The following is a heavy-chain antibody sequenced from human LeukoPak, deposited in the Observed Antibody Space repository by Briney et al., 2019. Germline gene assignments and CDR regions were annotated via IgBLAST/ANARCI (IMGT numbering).Heavy chain of an antibody. CDR3: VRYFGSTDY. CDR2: INSDGSTT. D-gene: IGHD2-2*01. Sequence: AGGSLRLSCAVSGLTFSSYWMHRVRQGPGKGLVWVARINSDGSTTNYADSVKGRFTISRDNAKNTLYLQMNSLRAEDTAVYYCVRYFGSTDYWGQGTLVTVSS. CDR1: GLTFSSYW. J-gene: IGHJ4*02. V-gene: IGHV3-74*01.